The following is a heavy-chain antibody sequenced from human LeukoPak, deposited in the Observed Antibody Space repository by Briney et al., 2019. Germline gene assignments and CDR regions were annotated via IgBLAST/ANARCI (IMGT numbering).Heavy chain of an antibody. D-gene: IGHD6-6*01. V-gene: IGHV3-23*01. CDR2: ISGSGGST. CDR1: GFTFSSYA. Sequence: GGSLRLSGAASGFTFSSYAMSWVRQAPGKGLEWVSAISGSGGSTYYADSVKGRFTISRDNSKNTLYLQMNSLRAEDTAVYYCAKVSMRGMAARHLDYWGQGTLVTVSS. J-gene: IGHJ4*02. CDR3: AKVSMRGMAARHLDY.